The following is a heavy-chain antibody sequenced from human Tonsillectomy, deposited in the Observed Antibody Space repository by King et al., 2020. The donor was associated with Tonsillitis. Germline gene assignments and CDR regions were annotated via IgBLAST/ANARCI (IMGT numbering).Heavy chain of an antibody. CDR3: ARERADNSCYFGNWAFSCYYGMDV. V-gene: IGHV1-69*09. J-gene: IGHJ6*02. D-gene: IGHD3-22*01. CDR1: GGTFSSYA. Sequence: QLVQSGAEVKKPGSSVKVSCKASGGTFSSYAISWVRQAPGQGLEWMGRIIPILDIANYAQKFQGRVTITADKSTSTAYMELSRLRSEDTAVFYCARERADNSCYFGNWAFSCYYGMDVWGQGTTVTV. CDR2: IIPILDIA.